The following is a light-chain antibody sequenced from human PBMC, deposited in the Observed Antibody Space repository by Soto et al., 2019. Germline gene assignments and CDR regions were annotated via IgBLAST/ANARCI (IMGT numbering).Light chain of an antibody. CDR3: QHYDRAPMWT. V-gene: IGKV3-20*01. J-gene: IGKJ1*01. CDR2: STS. CDR1: QSVGDTY. Sequence: EIVLTQSPGTLSLSPGERATISCRASQSVGDTYLAWYQQKPGQAPRLLMYSTSIRATGIPDRFSGSGSGTDFTLTISRLDPEDFAVYYCQHYDRAPMWTFGQGTKVDIK.